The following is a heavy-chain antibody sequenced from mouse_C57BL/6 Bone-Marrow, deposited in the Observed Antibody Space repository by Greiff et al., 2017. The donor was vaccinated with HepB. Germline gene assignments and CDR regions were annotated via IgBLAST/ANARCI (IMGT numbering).Heavy chain of an antibody. V-gene: IGHV1-81*01. CDR1: GYTFTSYG. Sequence: VQLQQSGAELARPGASVKLSCKASGYTFTSYGISWVKQSTGQGLEWIGEIYPRSGNTYYNEKFKGKATLTADKSSSTAYMELRSLTSEDSAVYFCARRGLSYAMDYWGQGTSVTVAS. CDR3: ARRGLSYAMDY. J-gene: IGHJ4*01. CDR2: IYPRSGNT.